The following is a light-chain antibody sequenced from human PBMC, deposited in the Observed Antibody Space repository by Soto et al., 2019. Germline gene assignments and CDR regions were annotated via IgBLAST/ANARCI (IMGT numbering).Light chain of an antibody. Sequence: DIPLTPTPSFFFASVEDIATVNSRASEGSPTYLAWYQQKPEKAPKLLIYGVSTLQNGVPSRFSGAGSGTEFTLTITSLQPEDSATYYCQQLNHYPLTFGQGTRLEIK. V-gene: IGKV1-9*01. CDR1: EGSPTY. CDR3: QQLNHYPLT. CDR2: GVS. J-gene: IGKJ5*01.